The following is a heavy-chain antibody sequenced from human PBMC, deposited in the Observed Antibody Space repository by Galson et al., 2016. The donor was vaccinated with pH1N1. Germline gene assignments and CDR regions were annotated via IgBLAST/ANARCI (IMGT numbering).Heavy chain of an antibody. CDR2: ISSSGDNR. D-gene: IGHD3-22*01. CDR1: GFTFSTFA. Sequence: SLRLSCAASGFTFSTFAMHWVRQAPGEGLEWVAVISSSGDNRFYADSVKGRFTISRDSSKNTLYLQMNNLRREDTAFYYCARVRSSGYNYAEHFVDWGQGTRGTVSS. V-gene: IGHV3-30-3*01. J-gene: IGHJ4*02. CDR3: ARVRSSGYNYAEHFVD.